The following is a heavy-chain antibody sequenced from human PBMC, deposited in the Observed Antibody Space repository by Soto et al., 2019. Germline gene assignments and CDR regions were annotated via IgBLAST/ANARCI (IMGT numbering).Heavy chain of an antibody. J-gene: IGHJ4*02. V-gene: IGHV4-31*03. CDR1: GASISSGDSF. CDR3: ARVRCSGGSCYPEAFDD. D-gene: IGHD2-15*01. CDR2: IFYTGTT. Sequence: QVLLQESGPGLVKPSQTLSLTCTVSGASISSGDSFWSWIRQHPGKGLEWIGFIFYTGTTYYNPSLKSRINMSADTFKNQFSLNLTSVNVADTAVYFCARVRCSGGSCYPEAFDDWGQGTLVVVSS.